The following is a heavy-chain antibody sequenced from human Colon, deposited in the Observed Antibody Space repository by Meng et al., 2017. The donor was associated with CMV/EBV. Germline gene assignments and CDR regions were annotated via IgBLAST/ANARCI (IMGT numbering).Heavy chain of an antibody. CDR1: QFTFSSYG. Sequence: GESLKISCVASQFTFSSYGMHWVRQAPGKGLEWVAFIRHDGSNTYYADSVRGRVSISRDNSKNTLYLQMNSLRSEDTAVYYCARPDQYCSSATCPFFQHWGQGTRVTAPQ. J-gene: IGHJ1*01. D-gene: IGHD2-2*01. CDR2: IRHDGSNT. CDR3: ARPDQYCSSATCPFFQH. V-gene: IGHV3-30*02.